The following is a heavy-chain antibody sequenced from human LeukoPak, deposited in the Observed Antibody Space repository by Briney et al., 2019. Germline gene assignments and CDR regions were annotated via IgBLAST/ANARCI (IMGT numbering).Heavy chain of an antibody. Sequence: GGSLSLSGAASGFTFSTFSMTWVGQAPGKGLEWVSSISSSSSYIYYADSVKGRFTISRDNAKNSLYLQMNSLRAEDTAVYYCASEIAVAGPFDYWGQGTLVTVSS. CDR2: ISSSSSYI. CDR3: ASEIAVAGPFDY. CDR1: GFTFSTFS. J-gene: IGHJ4*02. V-gene: IGHV3-21*01. D-gene: IGHD6-19*01.